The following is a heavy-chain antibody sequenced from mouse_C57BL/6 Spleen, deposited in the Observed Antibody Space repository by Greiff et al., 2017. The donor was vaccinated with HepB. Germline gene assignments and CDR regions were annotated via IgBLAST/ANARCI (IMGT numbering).Heavy chain of an antibody. V-gene: IGHV3-6*01. D-gene: IGHD1-1*01. CDR3: AVITTVVAAFDY. Sequence: EVQLQQSGPGLVKPSQSLSLTCSVTGYSITSGYYWNWIRQFPGNKLEWMGYISYDGSNNYNPSLKNRISITRDTSKNQFFLKLNSVTTEDTAKYYWAVITTVVAAFDYWGQGTTLTVSS. CDR1: GYSITSGYY. CDR2: ISYDGSN. J-gene: IGHJ2*01.